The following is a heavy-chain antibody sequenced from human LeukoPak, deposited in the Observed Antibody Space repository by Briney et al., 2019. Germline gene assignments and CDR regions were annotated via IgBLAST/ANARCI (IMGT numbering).Heavy chain of an antibody. V-gene: IGHV4-59*08. CDR3: ARQYYYYYLDV. Sequence: PSETLSLTCTVSGGYITSYYWSWIGQPPGKGMEWIGYIYCSGSTNYNPSLKSRVTISVDTSKNQFSLKLSSVTAADTAVYYWARQYYYYYLDVWGKGTTVTVSS. CDR1: GGYITSYY. J-gene: IGHJ6*03. CDR2: IYCSGST.